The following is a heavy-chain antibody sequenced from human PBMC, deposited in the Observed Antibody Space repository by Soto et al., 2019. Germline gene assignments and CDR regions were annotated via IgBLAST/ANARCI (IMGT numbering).Heavy chain of an antibody. CDR2: INAGNGNT. D-gene: IGHD2-8*01. J-gene: IGHJ4*02. Sequence: ASVKVSCKASGYTFTSYAMHWVRQAPGQRLEWMGWINAGNGNTKYSQKFQGRVTITRDTSASTAYVELSSLRSEDTAVYYCARGLIVLMVYAVLDYWGQGTLVTVPQ. CDR3: ARGLIVLMVYAVLDY. V-gene: IGHV1-3*01. CDR1: GYTFTSYA.